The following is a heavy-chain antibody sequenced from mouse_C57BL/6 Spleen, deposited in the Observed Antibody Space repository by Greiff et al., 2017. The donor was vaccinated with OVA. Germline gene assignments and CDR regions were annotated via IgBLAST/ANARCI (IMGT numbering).Heavy chain of an antibody. CDR3: ARDGAYYRFHWFAY. V-gene: IGHV1-22*01. J-gene: IGHJ3*01. CDR2: INPNNGGT. Sequence: VQLQQSGPELVKPGASVKMSCKASGYTFTDYNMHWVKQSHGKSLEWIGYINPNNGGTSYNQKFKGKATLTVNKSSSTAYMELRSLTSEDSAVYYCARDGAYYRFHWFAYWGQGTLVTVSA. D-gene: IGHD2-12*01. CDR1: GYTFTDYN.